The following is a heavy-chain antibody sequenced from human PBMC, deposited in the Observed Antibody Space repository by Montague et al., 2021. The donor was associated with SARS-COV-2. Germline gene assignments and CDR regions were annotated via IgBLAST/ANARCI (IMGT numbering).Heavy chain of an antibody. D-gene: IGHD2-2*02. CDR1: GGSLSGYY. CDR2: INHSGST. CDR3: ARGNIVVVPAAICCDYCYGMDV. J-gene: IGHJ6*02. Sequence: SETLSLTCAVYGGSLSGYYWSWIRQPPGKGLEWIGEINHSGSTNYNPSLKSRVTISVDTSKNQFSLKLSSVTAADTAVYYCARGNIVVVPAAICCDYCYGMDVWGQGTTVTVSS. V-gene: IGHV4-34*01.